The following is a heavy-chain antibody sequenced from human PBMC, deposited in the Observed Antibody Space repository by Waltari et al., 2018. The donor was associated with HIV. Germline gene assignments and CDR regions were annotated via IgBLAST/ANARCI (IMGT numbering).Heavy chain of an antibody. CDR2: IYHSGST. V-gene: IGHV4-38-2*02. CDR1: GYSIRSGYY. D-gene: IGHD1-26*01. J-gene: IGHJ6*02. CDR3: ARDGGGSYRMAVYYYGMDV. Sequence: QVQLQESGPGLVKPSETLSLTCAVSGYSIRSGYYWCWIRPPPGKGLEWIGSIYHSGSTYYNPSLKSRVTISVDTSKNQFSLKLSSVTAADTAVYYCARDGGGSYRMAVYYYGMDVWGQGTTVTVSS.